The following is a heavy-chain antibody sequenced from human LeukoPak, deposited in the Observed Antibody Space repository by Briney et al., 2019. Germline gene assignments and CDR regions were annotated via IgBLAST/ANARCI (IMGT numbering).Heavy chain of an antibody. V-gene: IGHV1-18*01. Sequence: ASVKVSCNTSGYTFINHGISRVRQAPGRGLEWVGWISTYNGATQYPEKLQGRVTMTTDTSTNTVYMELRSLRSDDTAIYYCARGGDYGDFYFQHWGQGTLVTVSS. CDR2: ISTYNGAT. CDR3: ARGGDYGDFYFQH. D-gene: IGHD4-17*01. J-gene: IGHJ1*01. CDR1: GYTFINHG.